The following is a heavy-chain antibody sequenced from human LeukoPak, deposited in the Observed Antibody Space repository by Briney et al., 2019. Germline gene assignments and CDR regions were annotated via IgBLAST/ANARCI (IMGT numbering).Heavy chain of an antibody. CDR3: AKPLIAVAGTSAFDI. Sequence: SVKVSCKASGGTFSSYAISWVRQAPGQGLEWMGRIIPIFGTANYAQKFQGRVTITTDGSTSTAYMELSSLRSEDTAVYYCAKPLIAVAGTSAFDIWGQGTMVTVSS. CDR2: IIPIFGTA. J-gene: IGHJ3*02. V-gene: IGHV1-69*05. D-gene: IGHD6-19*01. CDR1: GGTFSSYA.